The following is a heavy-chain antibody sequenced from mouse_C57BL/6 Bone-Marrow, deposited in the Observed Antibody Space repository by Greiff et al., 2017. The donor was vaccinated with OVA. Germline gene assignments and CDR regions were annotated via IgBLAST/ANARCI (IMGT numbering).Heavy chain of an antibody. V-gene: IGHV14-4*01. CDR2: IDPENGDT. D-gene: IGHD2-3*01. CDR1: GFNIKDDY. J-gene: IGHJ4*01. Sequence: VHVKQSGAELVRPGASVKLSCTASGFNIKDDYMHWVKQRPEQGLEWIGWIDPENGDTEYASKFQGKATITADTSSNTAYLQLSSLTSEDTAVYYCTLDGGYYDAMDYWGQGTSVTVSS. CDR3: TLDGGYYDAMDY.